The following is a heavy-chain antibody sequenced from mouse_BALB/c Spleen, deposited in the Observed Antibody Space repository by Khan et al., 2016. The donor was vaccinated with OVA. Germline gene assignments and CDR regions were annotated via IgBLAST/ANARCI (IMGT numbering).Heavy chain of an antibody. CDR1: GYSITSGYG. CDR3: ARTARRKD. Sequence: VQLQQSGPGLVKPSQSLSLTCTVTGYSITSGYGRNWIRQFPGNKLEWMGYISYSGSTNYNPSLKSRISITRDTSKNQFFLQLNSMTTEDTAPYYCARTARRKDWGQGTTLTVSS. CDR2: ISYSGST. V-gene: IGHV3-2*02. J-gene: IGHJ2*01. D-gene: IGHD1-2*01.